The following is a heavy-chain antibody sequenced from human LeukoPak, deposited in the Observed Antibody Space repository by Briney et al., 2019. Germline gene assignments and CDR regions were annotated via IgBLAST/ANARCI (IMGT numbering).Heavy chain of an antibody. J-gene: IGHJ3*02. CDR2: INSDGSGT. V-gene: IGHV3-74*01. CDR3: ARDRLTNDAFDI. Sequence: GGSLRLSCAASGFTFNSYWMHWVRQASSKGLVWVSRINSDGSGTSDADFVKGRFTISRDNSKNTLYLQMNSLRAEDTAMYYCARDRLTNDAFDIWGQGTMVTVSS. D-gene: IGHD2-8*01. CDR1: GFTFNSYW.